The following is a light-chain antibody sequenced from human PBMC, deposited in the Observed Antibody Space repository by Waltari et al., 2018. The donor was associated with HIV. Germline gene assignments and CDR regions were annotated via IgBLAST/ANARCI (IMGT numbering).Light chain of an antibody. Sequence: QSVLTQPPSVSEAPRQRVTISCSGTNSNIRNNAVNWYQQLPGKAPKLLIYYDNLLSSGFSDRFSGSKSGTSASLAISGLQSEDEADYYCAAWDDTLNGFVFGSGTRVTVL. J-gene: IGLJ1*01. CDR3: AAWDDTLNGFV. CDR2: YDN. CDR1: NSNIRNNA. V-gene: IGLV1-36*01.